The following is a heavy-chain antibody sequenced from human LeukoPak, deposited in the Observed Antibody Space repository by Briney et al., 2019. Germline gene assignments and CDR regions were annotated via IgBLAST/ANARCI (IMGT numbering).Heavy chain of an antibody. V-gene: IGHV3-21*01. Sequence: PGGSLRLSCTASGFTFSSYSMNWVRQAPGKGLEWVSSISSSSNYIYYADSEKGRFTLSRDNAKNSLWLQMNSLRAEDTAVYYCARGEGDSGGNFVGDYWGQGTLVTVSS. J-gene: IGHJ4*02. CDR2: ISSSSNYI. D-gene: IGHD4-23*01. CDR1: GFTFSSYS. CDR3: ARGEGDSGGNFVGDY.